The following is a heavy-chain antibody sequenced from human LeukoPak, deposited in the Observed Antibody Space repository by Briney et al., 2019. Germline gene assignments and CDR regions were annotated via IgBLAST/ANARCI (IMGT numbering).Heavy chain of an antibody. Sequence: PSQTLSLTCTVSGGSISSGSYCWSWIRQPAGKGLEWIGHIYTSGSTNYNPSLKSRVTISVDTSKNQFSLKLSSVTAADTAVYYCARDVSGYAWFDPWGQGTLVTVSS. J-gene: IGHJ5*02. D-gene: IGHD3-22*01. V-gene: IGHV4-61*09. CDR3: ARDVSGYAWFDP. CDR2: IYTSGST. CDR1: GGSISSGSYC.